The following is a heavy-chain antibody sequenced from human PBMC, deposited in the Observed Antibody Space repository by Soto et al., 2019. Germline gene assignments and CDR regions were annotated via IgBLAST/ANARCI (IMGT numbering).Heavy chain of an antibody. D-gene: IGHD3-3*01. V-gene: IGHV3-23*01. CDR3: AKVGRITILGVVIRPLDY. CDR1: GFTFSSYA. CDR2: ISGSGGST. J-gene: IGHJ4*02. Sequence: PGGSLRLSCAASGFTFSSYAMSWVRQAPGKGLEWVSAISGSGGSTYYADSVKGRFTISRDNSKNTLYLQMNSLRAEDTAVYYCAKVGRITILGVVIRPLDYWGQGTLVTVSS.